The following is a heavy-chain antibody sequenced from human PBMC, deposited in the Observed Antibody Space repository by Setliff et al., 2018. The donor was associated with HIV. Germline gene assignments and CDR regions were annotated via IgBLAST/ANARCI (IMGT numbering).Heavy chain of an antibody. Sequence: SETLSLTCTVSGGSISSGGYYFWGWIRQPPGRGLEWIGYIYYDGTTNSNPSLKSRVTISVTTSKNQFSLKLSSVTAADTAVYYCARLGYSSSSGNWFDPWGQGTLVTVSS. CDR2: IYYDGTT. CDR1: GGSISSGGYYF. D-gene: IGHD6-6*01. J-gene: IGHJ5*02. V-gene: IGHV4-61*05. CDR3: ARLGYSSSSGNWFDP.